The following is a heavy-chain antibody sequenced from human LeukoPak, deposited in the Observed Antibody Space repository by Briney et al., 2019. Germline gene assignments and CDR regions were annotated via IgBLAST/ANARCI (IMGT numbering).Heavy chain of an antibody. V-gene: IGHV1-18*01. Sequence: GASVEVSCKASGYTFTNYPINWVRQAPGQGLEWMGWISTYNGNTIYAQSLQEKIIMTTDTSTRTAYMELKSLTSDDTAVYYCARDPRGFVGSVRGGYYYYPVDVWGQGTTVIVTS. CDR1: GYTFTNYP. J-gene: IGHJ6*02. CDR3: ARDPRGFVGSVRGGYYYYPVDV. CDR2: ISTYNGNT. D-gene: IGHD3-10*01.